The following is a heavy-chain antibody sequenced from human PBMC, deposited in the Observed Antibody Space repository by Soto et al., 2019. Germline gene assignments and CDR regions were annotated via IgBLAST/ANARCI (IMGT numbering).Heavy chain of an antibody. CDR1: GDSVSSNSAA. V-gene: IGHV6-1*01. CDR3: ASGVSGIAGAGNAPYYVMDV. CDR2: TYYRSKWYN. J-gene: IGHJ6*02. D-gene: IGHD6-19*01. Sequence: SQTLSLTCAISGDSVSSNSAAWNWIRQSPSRGLEWLGRTYYRSKWYNDYAVSVKSRITINPDTSKNQFSLQLNSVTPEDTAVYYCASGVSGIAGAGNAPYYVMDVWGQGTTSPVS.